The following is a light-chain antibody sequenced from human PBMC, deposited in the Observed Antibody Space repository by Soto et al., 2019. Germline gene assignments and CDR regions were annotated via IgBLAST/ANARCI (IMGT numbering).Light chain of an antibody. CDR1: QSVSRNS. J-gene: IGKJ3*01. CDR3: QHYGTSHPT. CDR2: GAS. V-gene: IGKV3-20*01. Sequence: EIVLTQSPGTLSLSPGERATLSCRASQSVSRNSLAWYQQQPGQTPRLLIYGASSRATDIPDSFSGSGSGTDFTIIVSSLESEDFAVYFCQHYGTSHPTFGPGTKVDIK.